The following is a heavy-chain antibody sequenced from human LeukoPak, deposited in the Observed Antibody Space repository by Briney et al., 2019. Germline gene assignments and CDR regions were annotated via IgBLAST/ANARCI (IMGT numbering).Heavy chain of an antibody. Sequence: PGGSLRLSCAASGFTFSSYWMSRVRQAPGKGLEWVANIKQDGSEKYYVDSVKGRFTISRDNAKNSLYLQMNSLRAEDTAVYYCAREGMMNHDAFDIWGQGTMVTVSS. V-gene: IGHV3-7*01. CDR3: AREGMMNHDAFDI. CDR1: GFTFSSYW. J-gene: IGHJ3*02. D-gene: IGHD1-14*01. CDR2: IKQDGSEK.